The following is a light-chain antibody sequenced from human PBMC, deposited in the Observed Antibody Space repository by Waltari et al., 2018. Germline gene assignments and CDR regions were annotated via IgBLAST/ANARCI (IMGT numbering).Light chain of an antibody. CDR2: WAS. CDR1: QSVLYSSNNKNY. CDR3: QQYYSTPLT. Sequence: DIVMTQSPDSLAVSLGARATINCKSDQSVLYSSNNKNYLAWYQQKPGQPPKLLIYWASTRESGVPDRFSGSGSGTDFTLTISSLQAEDVAVYYCQQYYSTPLTFGGGTKVEIK. V-gene: IGKV4-1*01. J-gene: IGKJ4*01.